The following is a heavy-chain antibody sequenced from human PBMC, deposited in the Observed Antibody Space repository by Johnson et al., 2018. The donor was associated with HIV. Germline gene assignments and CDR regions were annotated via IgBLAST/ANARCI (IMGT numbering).Heavy chain of an antibody. D-gene: IGHD1-7*01. CDR3: TTERNWNSVPDVDAFDI. V-gene: IGHV3-73*01. J-gene: IGHJ3*02. Sequence: WVRQASGKGLEWVGRIRSKANSYATAYAASVKGRFTISRDASKNTAYLQMNSMKTEDTAVYYCTTERNWNSVPDVDAFDIWGQGTMVTVSS. CDR2: IRSKANSYAT.